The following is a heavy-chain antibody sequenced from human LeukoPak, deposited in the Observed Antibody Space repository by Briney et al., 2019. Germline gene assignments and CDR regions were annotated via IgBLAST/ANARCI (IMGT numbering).Heavy chain of an antibody. Sequence: GGSLRLSCAASGFTFSSYSMNWVRQAPGKGLEWVSSISSSSSYIYYADSVKGRFTISRDNAKNSLYLQMNSLRAEDTAVYYCARAGSSSWYRFNYWGQGTLVTVSS. CDR1: GFTFSSYS. CDR3: ARAGSSSWYRFNY. CDR2: ISSSSSYI. V-gene: IGHV3-21*01. D-gene: IGHD6-13*01. J-gene: IGHJ4*02.